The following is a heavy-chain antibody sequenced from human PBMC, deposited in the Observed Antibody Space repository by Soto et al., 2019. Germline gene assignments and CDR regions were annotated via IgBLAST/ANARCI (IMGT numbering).Heavy chain of an antibody. CDR2: VKRSSSMI. CDR3: SSDDWVIRVAISLAFDF. V-gene: IGHV3-48*02. J-gene: IGHJ4*02. CDR1: GSTFRSNN. Sequence: GGSLRPSVAALGSTFRSNNMNWCRQCPGKGWWWLSYVKRSSSMICYARTVKGRFTLSRDDAKNSLYLQMNRLRYEDTTVYYRSSDDWVIRVAISLAFDFWGPETMVTVSS. D-gene: IGHD3-9*01.